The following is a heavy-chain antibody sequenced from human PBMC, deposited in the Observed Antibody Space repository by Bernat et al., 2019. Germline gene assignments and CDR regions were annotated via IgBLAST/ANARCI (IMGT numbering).Heavy chain of an antibody. J-gene: IGHJ4*02. D-gene: IGHD4-17*01. CDR3: ASPPTVTIGGY. Sequence: AASGFTFSSYSINWVRQAPGKGLEWVSYISSSSSTIYYADSMKGRFTISRDNAKNSLYLQMNSLRAEDTAVYYCASPPTVTIGGYWGQGTLVTVSS. CDR1: GFTFSSYS. V-gene: IGHV3-48*01. CDR2: ISSSSSTI.